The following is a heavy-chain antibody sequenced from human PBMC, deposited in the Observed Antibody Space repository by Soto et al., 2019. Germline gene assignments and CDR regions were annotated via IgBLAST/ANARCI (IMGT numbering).Heavy chain of an antibody. Sequence: EVQLLESGGGLVQPGGSLRLSCTAPGFTFSSYAMSWVRQAPGKGLEWVSAISGSGGNTYYADSVKGRFTISRDNSKNTLYLQMNSLRAEDTAVYYCAKSITARPFDYWGQGALVTVSS. CDR3: AKSITARPFDY. CDR2: ISGSGGNT. J-gene: IGHJ4*02. D-gene: IGHD6-6*01. CDR1: GFTFSSYA. V-gene: IGHV3-23*01.